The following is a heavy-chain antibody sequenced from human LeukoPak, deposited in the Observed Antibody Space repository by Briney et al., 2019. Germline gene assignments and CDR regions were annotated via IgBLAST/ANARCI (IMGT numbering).Heavy chain of an antibody. Sequence: GASVKVSCKASGYTFTSYGISWVRQAPGQGLEWVGWISAYNGNTNYAQKLQGRVTMTTDTSTSTAYMELRSLRSDDTAVYYCARDLRATIFGGPTGWFDPWGQGTLVTVSS. CDR2: ISAYNGNT. CDR1: GYTFTSYG. J-gene: IGHJ5*02. CDR3: ARDLRATIFGGPTGWFDP. V-gene: IGHV1-18*01. D-gene: IGHD3-3*01.